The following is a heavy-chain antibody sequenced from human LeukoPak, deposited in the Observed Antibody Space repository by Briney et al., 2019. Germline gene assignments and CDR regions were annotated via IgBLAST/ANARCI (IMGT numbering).Heavy chain of an antibody. Sequence: GGSLRLSCAASGFTFDDYGMSWVRQAPGKGLEWVSGINWNGGSTGYADSVKGRFTISRDNAKNSLYLQTNSLRAEDTALYHCASGYCSGGSCYSFVYWGQGTLVTVSS. D-gene: IGHD2-15*01. CDR3: ASGYCSGGSCYSFVY. J-gene: IGHJ4*02. CDR2: INWNGGST. V-gene: IGHV3-20*01. CDR1: GFTFDDYG.